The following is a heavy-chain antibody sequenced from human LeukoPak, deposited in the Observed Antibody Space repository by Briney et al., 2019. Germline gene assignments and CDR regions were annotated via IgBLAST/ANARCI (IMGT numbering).Heavy chain of an antibody. Sequence: APVKVSCKASGYTFTGYYMHWVRQAPGQGLEWMGWINPNSGGTKYAQKFQGRVTMTRDTSISTVYMELSRLRSDDTAVYYCARETGNDAFDIWGQGTMVTVSS. CDR2: INPNSGGT. CDR1: GYTFTGYY. J-gene: IGHJ3*02. V-gene: IGHV1-2*02. CDR3: ARETGNDAFDI.